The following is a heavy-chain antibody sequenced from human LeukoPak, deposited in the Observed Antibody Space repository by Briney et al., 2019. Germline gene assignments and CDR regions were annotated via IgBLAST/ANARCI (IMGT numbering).Heavy chain of an antibody. CDR3: ARSTMGTFDP. D-gene: IGHD3-10*01. Sequence: PSETLSLTCTVSGGSISSYYWSWIRQPPGKGLEWIGYIYYSGSTNYNPSLKSRVTISVDTSKNRFSLKLSSVTAADTAVYYCARSTMGTFDPWGQGTLVTVSS. CDR2: IYYSGST. CDR1: GGSISSYY. J-gene: IGHJ5*02. V-gene: IGHV4-59*01.